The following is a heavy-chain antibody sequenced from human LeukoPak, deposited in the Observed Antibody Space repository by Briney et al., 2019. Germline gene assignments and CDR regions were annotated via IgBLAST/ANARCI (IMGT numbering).Heavy chain of an antibody. CDR3: AGRMVRGGTDAFAI. D-gene: IGHD3-10*01. CDR2: IYYSGST. V-gene: IGHV4-59*01. CDR1: GGSISSYY. Sequence: SETLSLTCTVSGGSISSYYWSWIRQPPGKGLEWIGYIYYSGSTNYNPSLKSRVTISVDTSKNQFSLKLSSVTAADTAVYYCAGRMVRGGTDAFAIWGQGTMVTVSS. J-gene: IGHJ3*02.